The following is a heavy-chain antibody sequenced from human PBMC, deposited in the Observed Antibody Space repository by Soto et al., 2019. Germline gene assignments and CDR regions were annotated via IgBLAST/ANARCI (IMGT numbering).Heavy chain of an antibody. CDR1: GYSFIGYS. CDR3: AGEVSIFGVVTPSGP. D-gene: IGHD3-3*01. CDR2: INPKNGAT. V-gene: IGHV1-2*04. J-gene: IGHJ5*02. Sequence: VASVKVSCKASGYSFIGYSMHWVRQAPGQGLEWMGWINPKNGATNYAQKFQGWVTMIRDTSISTAYMELRSLRSEDTAVYYCAGEVSIFGVVTPSGPWGQGTLVTVSS.